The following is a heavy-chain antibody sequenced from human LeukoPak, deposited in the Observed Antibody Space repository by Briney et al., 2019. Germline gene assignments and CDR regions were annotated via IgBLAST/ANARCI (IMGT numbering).Heavy chain of an antibody. CDR2: IYSGGNT. CDR3: ARADYYDSSGYNDY. J-gene: IGHJ4*02. Sequence: VVSVRLSCAASGFTVSSNYMSWVRQAPGKGLEWVSVIYSGGNTFYSASVKGRFTVSRDNSKNTLYLQMTSLRAEDAAVYYCARADYYDSSGYNDYWGQGTLVTVSS. V-gene: IGHV3-53*01. D-gene: IGHD3-22*01. CDR1: GFTVSSNY.